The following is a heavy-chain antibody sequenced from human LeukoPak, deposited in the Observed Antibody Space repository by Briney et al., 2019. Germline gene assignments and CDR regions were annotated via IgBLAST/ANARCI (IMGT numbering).Heavy chain of an antibody. Sequence: ASVKVSCKASGYTFTSYHMHWVRLAPGQGLEWMGIINPSSGSTTYAQKFQDRVTMTRDTSTSTVYMDLSSLRSEDTAVYYCARMWAARRIYYFDFWSQGTLVTVSS. CDR3: ARMWAARRIYYFDF. V-gene: IGHV1-46*01. CDR2: INPSSGST. J-gene: IGHJ4*02. D-gene: IGHD6-6*01. CDR1: GYTFTSYH.